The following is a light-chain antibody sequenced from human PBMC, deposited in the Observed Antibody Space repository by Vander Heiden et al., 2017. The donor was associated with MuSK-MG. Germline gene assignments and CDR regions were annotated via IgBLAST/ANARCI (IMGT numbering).Light chain of an antibody. CDR3: AAWDASLNGWV. V-gene: IGLV1-44*01. Sequence: QSVLTQPPSASGTPGQRVTISCSGSSSNIGSNTVNWYQQVPGTAPNLLVYSNNQRPSGVPDRFSGSKSGTSASLAISGLQSEDEADYYCAAWDASLNGWVFGGGTKVTVL. J-gene: IGLJ3*02. CDR2: SNN. CDR1: SSNIGSNT.